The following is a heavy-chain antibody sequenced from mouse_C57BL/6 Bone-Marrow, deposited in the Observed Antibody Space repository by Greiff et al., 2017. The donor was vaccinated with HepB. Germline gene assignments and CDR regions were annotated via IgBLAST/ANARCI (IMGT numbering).Heavy chain of an antibody. D-gene: IGHD2-3*01. Sequence: QVQLQQSDAELVKPGASVKISCKASGYTFTDYTIHWMKQRPEQGLEWIGYIYPRDGSTKYNEKFKGKATLTADKSSSTAYMQLNSLTSEDSAVYVCARNDGYLYAMDYWGQGTSVTVSS. CDR2: IYPRDGST. CDR3: ARNDGYLYAMDY. CDR1: GYTFTDYT. V-gene: IGHV1-78*01. J-gene: IGHJ4*01.